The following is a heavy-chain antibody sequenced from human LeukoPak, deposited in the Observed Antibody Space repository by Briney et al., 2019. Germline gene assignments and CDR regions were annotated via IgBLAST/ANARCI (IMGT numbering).Heavy chain of an antibody. CDR2: IIPILGIA. J-gene: IGHJ6*02. Sequence: ASVKVSCKASGGTFSSYAISWVRQAPGQGLEWMGRIIPILGIANYAQKFQGRVTITADKSTSTAYMELSSLRSEDTAAYYCASRQPGIGYYYYGMDVWGQGTTVTVSS. V-gene: IGHV1-69*04. CDR3: ASRQPGIGYYYYGMDV. D-gene: IGHD1-14*01. CDR1: GGTFSSYA.